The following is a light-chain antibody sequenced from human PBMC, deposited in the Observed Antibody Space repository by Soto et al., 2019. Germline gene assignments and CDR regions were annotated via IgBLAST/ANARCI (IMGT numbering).Light chain of an antibody. CDR2: DTS. V-gene: IGKV3-11*01. J-gene: IGKJ5*01. CDR1: QFLSSY. Sequence: PATPSFSPWERAILSCRASQFLSSYVAWYQQKLGEPPRLLIYDTSNRAAGIPARFSGSRSGTDFIFTISSLEHEVFAVYFCHQRNKFGQGRRLE. CDR3: HQRNK.